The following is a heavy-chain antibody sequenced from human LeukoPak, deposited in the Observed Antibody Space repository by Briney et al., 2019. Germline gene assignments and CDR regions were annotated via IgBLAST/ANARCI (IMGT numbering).Heavy chain of an antibody. CDR3: ATPTPHVKPLRFLEWLPNL. Sequence: ASVKVSCKVSGCTLTELSMHWVRQAPGKGLEWMGGFDPEDGETIYAQKFQGRVTMTEDTSTDTAYMELSSLRSEDTAVYYCATPTPHVKPLRFLEWLPNLWGQGTLVTVSS. D-gene: IGHD3-3*01. J-gene: IGHJ4*02. CDR1: GCTLTELS. CDR2: FDPEDGET. V-gene: IGHV1-24*01.